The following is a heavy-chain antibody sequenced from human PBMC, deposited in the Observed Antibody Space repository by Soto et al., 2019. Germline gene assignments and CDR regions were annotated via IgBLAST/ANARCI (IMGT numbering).Heavy chain of an antibody. CDR3: ARGGYGSGSYAFLYYMDV. CDR2: MNPNSGNT. D-gene: IGHD3-10*01. Sequence: QVQLVQSGAEVKKPGASVKVSCKASGYTFTSYDNNWVRQATGQGLEWMGWMNPNSGNTGYAQKFQGRVTMTRNTSISTAYMELSSLRSEDTAVYYCARGGYGSGSYAFLYYMDVWGKGTTVTVSS. V-gene: IGHV1-8*01. CDR1: GYTFTSYD. J-gene: IGHJ6*03.